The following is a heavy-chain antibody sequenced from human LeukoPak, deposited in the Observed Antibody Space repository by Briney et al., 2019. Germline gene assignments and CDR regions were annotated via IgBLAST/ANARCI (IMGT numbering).Heavy chain of an antibody. CDR2: IHYPEST. Sequence: KPSETLSLTCAVSGFSISNGFFWGWIRRPPGKGLEWIGTIHYPESTCYNPSLNSRLTISLDASKNHFSLKLSSVTAADTAQYYCARGRGRQVGSRWHPDTHHDYWGQGILVTVSS. J-gene: IGHJ4*02. CDR3: ARGRGRQVGSRWHPDTHHDY. CDR1: GFSISNGFF. V-gene: IGHV4-38-2*01. D-gene: IGHD3-10*01.